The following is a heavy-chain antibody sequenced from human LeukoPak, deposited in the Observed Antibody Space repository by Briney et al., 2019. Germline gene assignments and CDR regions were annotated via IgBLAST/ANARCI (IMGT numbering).Heavy chain of an antibody. J-gene: IGHJ4*02. V-gene: IGHV3-48*01. Sequence: GGSLRLSCAASGFTFSSYSMNWVRQAPGKGLEWVSYISSSSSTIYYADSVKGRFTISRDNAKNSLYLQMNSLRAEDTAVYYCARDLASFSAQDYADYYHFDSWGQGPLVPVSS. CDR3: ARDLASFSAQDYADYYHFDS. D-gene: IGHD4-17*01. CDR1: GFTFSSYS. CDR2: ISSSSSTI.